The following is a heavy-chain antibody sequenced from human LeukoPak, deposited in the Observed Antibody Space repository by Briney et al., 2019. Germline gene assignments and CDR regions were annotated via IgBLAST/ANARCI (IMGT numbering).Heavy chain of an antibody. CDR2: IIPILGIA. CDR1: GGTFSSYA. Sequence: SVKVSCKAPGGTFSSYAISWVRQAPGQGLEWMGRIIPILGIANYAQKFQGRVTITADKSTSTAYMELSSLRSEDTAVYYCARDPPGPNWGQGTLVTVSS. CDR3: ARDPPGPN. V-gene: IGHV1-69*04. J-gene: IGHJ4*02.